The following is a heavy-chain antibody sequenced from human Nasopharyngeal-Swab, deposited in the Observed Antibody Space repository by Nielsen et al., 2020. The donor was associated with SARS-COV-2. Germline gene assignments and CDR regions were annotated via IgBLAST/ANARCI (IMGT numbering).Heavy chain of an antibody. J-gene: IGHJ3*02. V-gene: IGHV3-21*01. CDR3: ARDSANQLASAFDI. CDR1: GFPFSSFS. Sequence: GGSLRLSCAASGFPFSSFSINWVRQAPGKGLEWVSSISSTGYYIYYADSVKGRFTISRDSAKNSLYLQMNSLRAEDTAVYYCARDSANQLASAFDIWGQGTMVTVSS. D-gene: IGHD6-6*01. CDR2: ISSTGYYI.